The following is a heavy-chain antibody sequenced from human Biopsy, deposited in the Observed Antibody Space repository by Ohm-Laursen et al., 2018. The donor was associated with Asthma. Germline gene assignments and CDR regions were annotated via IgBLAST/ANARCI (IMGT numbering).Heavy chain of an antibody. J-gene: IGHJ4*02. CDR2: ISFDGTNR. Sequence: SLRLSCSASGFRFPIYGMHWVRQAPGKGLDWVAVISFDGTNRNYTDSVKGRFTISRDNSRNTLHLEMNSLRAEDTAVYFCAKEVFPGWELRRGPDSWGQGTLVTVSS. D-gene: IGHD1-26*01. CDR1: GFRFPIYG. CDR3: AKEVFPGWELRRGPDS. V-gene: IGHV3-30*18.